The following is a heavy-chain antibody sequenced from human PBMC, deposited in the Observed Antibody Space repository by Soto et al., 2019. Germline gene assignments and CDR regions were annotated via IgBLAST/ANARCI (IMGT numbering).Heavy chain of an antibody. D-gene: IGHD3-9*01. CDR2: IYWDDSK. CDR3: AHKGPEDWPLDY. Sequence: QITLKESGPTLVRPTQPLTLTCAFSGFSLSTSGVGVGWIRQPPGKALEWLAVIYWDDSKHYSPSLRSRLTITKDTSKHQVVLTMTNMDPMDTGTYYCAHKGPEDWPLDYWGQGTLVTVSS. J-gene: IGHJ4*02. V-gene: IGHV2-5*02. CDR1: GFSLSTSGVG.